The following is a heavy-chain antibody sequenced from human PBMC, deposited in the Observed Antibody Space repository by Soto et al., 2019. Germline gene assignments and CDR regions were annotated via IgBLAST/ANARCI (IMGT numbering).Heavy chain of an antibody. Sequence: SETLSLTCAIPGDRLSSNSACWSWARQSPSRGLEWLGRTYYRSKWYYEYAVSVRGRITINPDTSKNQYSLQLNSVTPEDTAVYFCARGEQYSGRIFDYWGQGTLVTVSS. D-gene: IGHD1-26*01. CDR3: ARGEQYSGRIFDY. J-gene: IGHJ4*01. V-gene: IGHV6-1*01. CDR2: TYYRSKWYY. CDR1: GDRLSSNSAC.